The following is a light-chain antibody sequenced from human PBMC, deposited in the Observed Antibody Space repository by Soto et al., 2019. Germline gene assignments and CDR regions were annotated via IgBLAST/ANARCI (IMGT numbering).Light chain of an antibody. Sequence: EIVLTQSPGTLSLSPGERATLSCRASQSVGGSYLAWFQQKPGQAPRLLIYVASTRATGVPDRFSGSGSATDFALTIFRLEPEDFAVYYCQHYGSSPWTFGQGTKLEIK. V-gene: IGKV3-20*01. CDR2: VAS. CDR1: QSVGGSY. J-gene: IGKJ1*01. CDR3: QHYGSSPWT.